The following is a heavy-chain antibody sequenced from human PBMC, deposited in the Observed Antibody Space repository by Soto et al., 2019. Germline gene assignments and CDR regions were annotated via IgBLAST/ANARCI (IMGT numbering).Heavy chain of an antibody. D-gene: IGHD4-17*01. CDR1: GVSITSGAYY. CDR2: IYYNGNT. CDR3: AGARLRAVYAFDC. V-gene: IGHV4-31*03. J-gene: IGHJ3*01. Sequence: QVQLQESGPGLVKPSQTLSLTCTLSGVSITSGAYYWTCVRQHPGKGLEWIGYIYYNGNTYFSPYLKCRLTISIDTSKNQFSLKLSSVTAADTDMYYCAGARLRAVYAFDCWRQGTMVTVSS.